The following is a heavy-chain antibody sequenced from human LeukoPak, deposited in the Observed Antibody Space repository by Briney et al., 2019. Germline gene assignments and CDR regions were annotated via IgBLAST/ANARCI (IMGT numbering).Heavy chain of an antibody. J-gene: IGHJ4*02. Sequence: GGSLRLSCAASGFTFSSYSMNWVRQAPGKGLEWVSSISSSSSYIYYADSVKGRFTISRDNAKNSLYLQMKSLRAEDTAVYYCARVFPSRPLDYWGQGTLVTVSS. CDR2: ISSSSSYI. CDR1: GFTFSSYS. CDR3: ARVFPSRPLDY. D-gene: IGHD3-3*01. V-gene: IGHV3-21*01.